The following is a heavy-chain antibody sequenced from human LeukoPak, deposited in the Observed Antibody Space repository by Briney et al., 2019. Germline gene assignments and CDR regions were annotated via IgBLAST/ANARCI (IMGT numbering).Heavy chain of an antibody. CDR1: GFTFSSYG. Sequence: GGSLRLSCAASGFTFSSYGMHWVRQAPGKGLEWVADIWYDGSNKYYADSVKGRFTISRDNSKNTLYLQMNSLRAEDTAVYYCARVYSSSWYFWFDPWGQGTLVTVSS. CDR2: IWYDGSNK. J-gene: IGHJ5*02. CDR3: ARVYSSSWYFWFDP. D-gene: IGHD6-13*01. V-gene: IGHV3-33*01.